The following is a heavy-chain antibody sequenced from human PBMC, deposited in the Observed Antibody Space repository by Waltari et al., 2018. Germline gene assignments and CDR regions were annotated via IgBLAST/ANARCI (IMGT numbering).Heavy chain of an antibody. J-gene: IGHJ6*02. V-gene: IGHV4-59*08. CDR1: GVSINSYY. CDR3: ARLKQYPGSSHYYGMDV. CDR2: IYFRGYT. Sequence: QVQLQESGPRLVKPSETLSLTCSVSGVSINSYYWSWIRQPPGQGLEWIGYIYFRGYTNYNPYLKSRVTTSVDTSKNQFSLNLTSVTVADTAVYYCARLKQYPGSSHYYGMDVWGQGTTVTVSS. D-gene: IGHD3-10*01.